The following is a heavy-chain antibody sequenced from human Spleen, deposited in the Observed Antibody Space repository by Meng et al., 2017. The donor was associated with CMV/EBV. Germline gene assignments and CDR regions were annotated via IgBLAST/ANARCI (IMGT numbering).Heavy chain of an antibody. CDR3: ARGLTFP. CDR1: GFLFGDFY. J-gene: IGHJ5*02. CDR2: ISKTGTTT. Sequence: RRSWVGSGFLFGDFYINASRQAPGRWLEGVSDISKTGTTTYYAESVKSRFSISRNNARNAVYLQMNSLRVDDTGIYFCARGLTFPWGQGTLVTVSS. V-gene: IGHV3-11*01.